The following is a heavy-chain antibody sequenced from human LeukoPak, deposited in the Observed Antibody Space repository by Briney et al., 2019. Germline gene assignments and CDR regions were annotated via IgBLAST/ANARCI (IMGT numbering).Heavy chain of an antibody. CDR1: GYTFTGYY. D-gene: IGHD1-26*01. CDR3: ARDPVGAPSNWFGP. V-gene: IGHV1-2*02. Sequence: ASVKVSCKASGYTFTGYYMHWVRQAPGQGLEWMGWINPNGGGTNYAQKFQGRVTMTRDTSISTAYMELSRLRSDDTAVYYCARDPVGAPSNWFGPWGQGTLVTVSS. J-gene: IGHJ5*02. CDR2: INPNGGGT.